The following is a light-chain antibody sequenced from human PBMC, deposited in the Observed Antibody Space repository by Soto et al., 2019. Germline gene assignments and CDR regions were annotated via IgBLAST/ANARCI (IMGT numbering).Light chain of an antibody. CDR3: SSYTSSSTVV. CDR2: DVS. J-gene: IGLJ2*01. V-gene: IGLV2-14*01. Sequence: QSALTQPASVSGSPGQLITISCTGTSSDVGGYNYVSWYQQHPGKAPKLMIYDVSNRPSGVSNRFSGSKSGNTASLTISGLQAEDEDDYYCSSYTSSSTVVFGGGTKLTVL. CDR1: SSDVGGYNY.